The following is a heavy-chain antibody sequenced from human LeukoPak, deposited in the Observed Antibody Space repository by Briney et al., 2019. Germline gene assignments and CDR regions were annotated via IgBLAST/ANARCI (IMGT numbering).Heavy chain of an antibody. J-gene: IGHJ4*02. D-gene: IGHD3-22*01. CDR2: ISGSGGST. CDR3: AKGFIVVVITNYFDY. CDR1: GFTFSSYA. V-gene: IGHV3-23*01. Sequence: GSLRLSCAASGFTFSSYAMSWVRQAPGKGLEWVSAISGSGGSTYYADSVKGRFTISRDNSKNTLYLQMNSLRAEDTAVYYCAKGFIVVVITNYFDYWGQGTLVTVSS.